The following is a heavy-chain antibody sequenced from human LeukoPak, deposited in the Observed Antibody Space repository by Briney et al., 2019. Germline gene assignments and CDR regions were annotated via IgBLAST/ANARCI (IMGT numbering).Heavy chain of an antibody. CDR1: GFTVSSCA. V-gene: IGHV3-23*01. J-gene: IGHJ4*02. CDR2: ISASGGST. CDR3: AKRSGPLDY. D-gene: IGHD5-12*01. Sequence: QPGGSLRLSCAVSGFTVSSCAMSWVRQAPGKGLQWVSSISASGGSTYYADSVKGRFTISRDKSKNTVYLQMNSLRVDDTAVYYCAKRSGPLDYWGQGTLVTVSS.